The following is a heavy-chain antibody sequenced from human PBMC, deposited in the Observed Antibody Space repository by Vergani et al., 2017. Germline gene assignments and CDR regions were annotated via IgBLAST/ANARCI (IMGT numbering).Heavy chain of an antibody. CDR2: IYSTGST. Sequence: QVQLEESGPGLVKPSENLSLTCTVSGGSFNTYYWSWIRQSPWKGLEWIGYIYSTGSTNYNPSLNSRVTMSVDTSKNQFSLKLRSVTAADTAVYLCAREMYRHEASTGYRLEGMDIWGQGTTVTISS. CDR3: AREMYRHEASTGYRLEGMDI. V-gene: IGHV4-59*13. CDR1: GGSFNTYY. D-gene: IGHD3-9*01. J-gene: IGHJ6*02.